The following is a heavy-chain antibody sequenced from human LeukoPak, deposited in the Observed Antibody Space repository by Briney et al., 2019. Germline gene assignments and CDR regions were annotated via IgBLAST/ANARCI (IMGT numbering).Heavy chain of an antibody. CDR2: IYSGGTT. V-gene: IGHV3-53*01. J-gene: IGHJ6*02. CDR1: GFTVSSNY. D-gene: IGHD1-26*01. Sequence: GGSLRLSCAASGFTVSSNYMNWVRQAPGKGLEWVSVIYSGGTTYYADSVKGRFTISRDNSKNTLYLQMNSLRAEDTAVYYCAKGKSGQYYYGMDVWGQGTTVTVSS. CDR3: AKGKSGQYYYGMDV.